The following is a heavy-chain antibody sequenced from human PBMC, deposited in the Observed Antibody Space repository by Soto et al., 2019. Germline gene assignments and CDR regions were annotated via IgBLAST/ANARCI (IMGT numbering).Heavy chain of an antibody. V-gene: IGHV3-23*01. J-gene: IGHJ3*02. CDR2: ISGSGGST. D-gene: IGHD3-9*01. CDR3: AKDLRRHILTGYHAFDI. Sequence: EVQLLESGGGLVQPGGSLRLSCAASGFTFSSYAMSWVRQAPGKGLEWVSAISGSGGSTYYADSVKGRFTISRDNSKNTLYLQMNSLRAEDTAVYYCAKDLRRHILTGYHAFDIWGQGTMVTVSS. CDR1: GFTFSSYA.